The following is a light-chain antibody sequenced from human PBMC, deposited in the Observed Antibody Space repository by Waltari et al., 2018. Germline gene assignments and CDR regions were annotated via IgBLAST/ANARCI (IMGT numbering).Light chain of an antibody. CDR3: QSADSTTLPV. CDR2: KDT. Sequence: SYEVTQPPSVSVSPGQTARIPCSGDALPQQYAYWYQQKPGKAPILLIYKDTERPSGIPERFSGSTSGTTVTLTISGVQAEDDADYYCQSADSTTLPVFGSGTMLTVL. V-gene: IGLV3-25*03. CDR1: ALPQQY. J-gene: IGLJ1*01.